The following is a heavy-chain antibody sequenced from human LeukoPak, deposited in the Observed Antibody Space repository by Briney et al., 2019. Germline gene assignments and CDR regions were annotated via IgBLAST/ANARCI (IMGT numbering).Heavy chain of an antibody. CDR3: AKDHRPYSNYYYYYMDV. CDR2: ISGSDGST. J-gene: IGHJ6*03. V-gene: IGHV3-23*01. CDR1: GFTFSSYA. D-gene: IGHD4-11*01. Sequence: GGSLRLSCAASGFTFSSYAMSWVRQAPGKGLEWVSAISGSDGSTYYADSVKGRFTISRDNSKNTLYLQMNSLRAEDTAVYYCAKDHRPYSNYYYYYMDVWGKGTTVTVSS.